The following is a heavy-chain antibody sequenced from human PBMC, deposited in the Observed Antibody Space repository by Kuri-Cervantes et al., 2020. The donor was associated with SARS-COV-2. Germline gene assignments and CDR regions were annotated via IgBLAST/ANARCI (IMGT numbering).Heavy chain of an antibody. Sequence: ASVKVSCKASGYTFTSYAMHWVRQAPGQRLEWMGWINAGNGNTKYSQKFQGRVTITRDTSASTAYMELSSLRSDDTAVYYCARNHYDFWSGRNWFDPWGQGTLVTVSS. CDR2: INAGNGNT. CDR1: GYTFTSYA. D-gene: IGHD3-3*01. CDR3: ARNHYDFWSGRNWFDP. V-gene: IGHV1-3*01. J-gene: IGHJ5*02.